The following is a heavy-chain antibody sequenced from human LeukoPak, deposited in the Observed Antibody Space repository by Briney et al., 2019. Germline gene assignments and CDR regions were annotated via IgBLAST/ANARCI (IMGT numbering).Heavy chain of an antibody. CDR1: GFTFSGSA. J-gene: IGHJ4*02. D-gene: IGHD5-12*01. CDR2: IRSKANSYAT. Sequence: GGSLRLSCAASGFTFSGSAMHWVRQASGKGLEWVGRIRSKANSYATAYAASVKGRFTISRDDSKNTAYLQMNSLKTEDTAVYYCTRQGGQGYSGYDLDYWGQGTLVTVSS. CDR3: TRQGGQGYSGYDLDY. V-gene: IGHV3-73*01.